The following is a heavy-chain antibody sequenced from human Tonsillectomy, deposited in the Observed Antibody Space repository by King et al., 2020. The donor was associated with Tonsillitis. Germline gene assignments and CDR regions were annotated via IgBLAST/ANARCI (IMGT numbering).Heavy chain of an antibody. CDR3: ARELIAVAGSWFDP. V-gene: IGHV3-66*01. J-gene: IGHJ5*02. Sequence: QLVQSGGGLVQHGGSLRLSCAASGFSVSSNYMSWVRQAPGKGLEWVSVIYRDGTTYYADSVKGRFTISRDNSKNTLYLQMNSLRAEDTAVYYCARELIAVAGSWFDPWGQGTLVTVSS. CDR1: GFSVSSNY. D-gene: IGHD6-19*01. CDR2: IYRDGTT.